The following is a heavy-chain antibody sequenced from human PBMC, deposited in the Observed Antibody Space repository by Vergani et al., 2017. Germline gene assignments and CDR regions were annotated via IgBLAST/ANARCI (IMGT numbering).Heavy chain of an antibody. CDR3: ARSDKQVIAVAGTVLDY. CDR2: IYSGGST. CDR1: GFTVSSNY. V-gene: IGHV3-66*01. Sequence: EVQLVESGGGLVQPGGSLRLSCAASGFTVSSNYMSWVRQAPGKGLEWVSVIYSGGSTYYADSVKGRFTISRDNSKNTLYLQLNSRRAEDTAVYYCARSDKQVIAVAGTVLDYWGQGTLVTVSS. D-gene: IGHD6-19*01. J-gene: IGHJ4*02.